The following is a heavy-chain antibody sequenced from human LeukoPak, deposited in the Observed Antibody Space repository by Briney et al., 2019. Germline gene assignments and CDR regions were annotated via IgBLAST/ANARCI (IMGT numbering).Heavy chain of an antibody. V-gene: IGHV3-33*01. CDR2: IWNDGSNK. J-gene: IGHJ3*02. D-gene: IGHD3-22*01. CDR3: ARIHSLYYYDSSGYGAFDI. CDR1: GFTFSSYG. Sequence: TGGSLRLPCAASGFTFSSYGMHWVRQAPGKGLEWVAVIWNDGSNKYYADSVMGRFTISRDNSKNTLYLQMNSLRAEDTAVYYCARIHSLYYYDSSGYGAFDIWGQGTMVTVSS.